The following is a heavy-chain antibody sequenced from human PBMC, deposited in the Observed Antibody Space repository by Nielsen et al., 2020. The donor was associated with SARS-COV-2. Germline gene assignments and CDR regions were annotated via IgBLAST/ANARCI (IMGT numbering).Heavy chain of an antibody. D-gene: IGHD3-3*01. J-gene: IGHJ4*02. CDR2: IGTAGDT. V-gene: IGHV3-13*04. Sequence: GESLKISCAASGLTFSSYDMHWVRQTTGKGLEWVSAIGTAGDTYYPGSVKGRFTISRENAKNSLYLQMNSLRAGDTAVYYCARGRYYDFWSGYYYFDYWGQGTLVTVSS. CDR3: ARGRYYDFWSGYYYFDY. CDR1: GLTFSSYD.